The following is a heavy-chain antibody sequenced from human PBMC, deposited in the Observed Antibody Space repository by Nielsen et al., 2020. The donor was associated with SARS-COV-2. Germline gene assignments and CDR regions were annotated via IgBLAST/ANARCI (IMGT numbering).Heavy chain of an antibody. CDR1: GFSFSSYA. CDR3: ATEAVADDWYFDL. CDR2: ITGSGGDT. D-gene: IGHD6-19*01. J-gene: IGHJ2*01. Sequence: GESLKISCAASGFSFSSYAITWVRQAPGKGLEWVSAITGSGGDTYYADSVKGRFTISRDNSRNTLYLQMNSLRAEDTALYHCATEAVADDWYFDLWGRGTLVTVSS. V-gene: IGHV3-23*01.